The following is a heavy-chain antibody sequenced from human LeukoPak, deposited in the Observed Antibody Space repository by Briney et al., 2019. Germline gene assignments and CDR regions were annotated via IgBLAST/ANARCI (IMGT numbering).Heavy chain of an antibody. Sequence: PGGSLRLSCAASGFTFSSYAMHWVRQAPGKGLEWVAVISYDGSNKYYADSVKGRFTISRDNSKNTLYPQMNSLRAEDTAVYYCARSSNYGRFDYWGQGTLVTVSS. CDR2: ISYDGSNK. CDR1: GFTFSSYA. CDR3: ARSSNYGRFDY. V-gene: IGHV3-30-3*01. D-gene: IGHD4-11*01. J-gene: IGHJ4*02.